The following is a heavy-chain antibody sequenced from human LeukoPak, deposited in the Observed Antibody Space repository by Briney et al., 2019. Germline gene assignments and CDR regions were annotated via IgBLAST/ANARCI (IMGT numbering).Heavy chain of an antibody. CDR2: INHSGST. CDR3: ASYSSGCVFAY. V-gene: IGHV4-34*01. CDR1: GGSFSGYY. Sequence: SETLSLTCAVYGGSFSGYYWSWIRQPPGKGLERIGEINHSGSTNYNPSLKSRVTISVDTSKNQFSLKLSSVTAADTAVYYCASYSSGCVFAYWGQGTLVTVSS. J-gene: IGHJ4*02. D-gene: IGHD6-19*01.